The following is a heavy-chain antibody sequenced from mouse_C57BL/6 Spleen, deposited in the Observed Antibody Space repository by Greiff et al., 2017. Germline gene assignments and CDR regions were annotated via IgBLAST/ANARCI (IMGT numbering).Heavy chain of an antibody. CDR1: GYTFTSYW. CDR2: INPSNGGT. CDR3: ARWGYYGSWDYYYFDY. Sequence: QVQLQQPGTELVKPGASVKLSCKASGYTFTSYWMHWVKQRPGQGLEWIGNINPSNGGTNYNEKFKSKATLTVDKSSSTAYMQLSSLTSEDSAVYYWARWGYYGSWDYYYFDYWGQGTTLTVSS. V-gene: IGHV1-53*01. J-gene: IGHJ2*01. D-gene: IGHD1-1*01.